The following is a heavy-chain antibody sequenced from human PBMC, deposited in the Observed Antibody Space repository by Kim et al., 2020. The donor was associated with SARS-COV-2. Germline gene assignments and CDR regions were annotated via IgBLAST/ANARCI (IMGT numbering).Heavy chain of an antibody. CDR3: ARRSAARRWYYFDY. Sequence: AQKFQGRVTMTRNTSISTAYMELSSLRSEDTAVYYCARRSAARRWYYFDYWGQGTLVTVSS. J-gene: IGHJ4*02. V-gene: IGHV1-8*01. D-gene: IGHD6-6*01.